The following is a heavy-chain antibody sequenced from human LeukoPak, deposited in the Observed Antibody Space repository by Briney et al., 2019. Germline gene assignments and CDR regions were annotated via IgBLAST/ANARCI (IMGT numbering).Heavy chain of an antibody. J-gene: IGHJ5*02. CDR3: ARGTMVRGVIRWFDP. CDR2: IYHSGST. V-gene: IGHV4-30-2*01. CDR1: GGSISSGGYS. Sequence: SQTLSLTCAVSGGSISSGGYSWSWIRQPPGKGLEWIGYIYHSGSTYYNPSPKSRVTISVDRSKNQFSLKLSSVTAADTAVYYCARGTMVRGVIRWFDPWGQGTLVTVSS. D-gene: IGHD3-10*01.